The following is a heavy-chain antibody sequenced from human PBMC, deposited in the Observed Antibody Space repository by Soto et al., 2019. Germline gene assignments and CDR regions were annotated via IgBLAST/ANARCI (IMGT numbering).Heavy chain of an antibody. V-gene: IGHV3-53*01. CDR1: GFSVRSNY. CDR3: ARKWGRDHLEH. J-gene: IGHJ1*01. Sequence: PGGSLRLSCAASGFSVRSNYRSWVRKAPGKGLEWVSEIYPNQNTNYADSVRGRFTISRGNSDSTVYLHMNTMTAEDTAVYYCARKWGRDHLEHWGRGTLVTVSS. D-gene: IGHD2-8*01. CDR2: IYPNQNT.